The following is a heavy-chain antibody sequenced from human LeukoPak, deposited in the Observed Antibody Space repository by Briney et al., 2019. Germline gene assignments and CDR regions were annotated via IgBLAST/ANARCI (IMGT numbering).Heavy chain of an antibody. J-gene: IGHJ6*02. D-gene: IGHD3-10*01. V-gene: IGHV3-13*01. CDR1: GFSFSSYD. CDR3: ARGAPSVTMVRGVNYYYGMDV. Sequence: GGSLRLSCAASGFSFSSYDMHWVRHATGKGLEWVSAIGSAGDTFYPGSVKGRFTISRENAKNSLYLQTNSLRAGDTAVYYCARGAPSVTMVRGVNYYYGMDVWGQGTTVTVSS. CDR2: IGSAGDT.